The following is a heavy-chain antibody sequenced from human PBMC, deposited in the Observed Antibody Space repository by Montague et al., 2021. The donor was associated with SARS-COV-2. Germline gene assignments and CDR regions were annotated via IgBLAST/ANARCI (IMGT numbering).Heavy chain of an antibody. V-gene: IGHV4-59*01. Sequence: SETLSLTCIVSGGSISSYYWSWIRQPPGKGLEWIGYIHYSGSTNYNPSLKSRVTISVDTSKNQFSLKLSSVTAADTAVYYCAREVRYYYDSSGPGAFDIWGQGTMVTVSS. D-gene: IGHD3-22*01. J-gene: IGHJ3*02. CDR1: GGSISSYY. CDR2: IHYSGST. CDR3: AREVRYYYDSSGPGAFDI.